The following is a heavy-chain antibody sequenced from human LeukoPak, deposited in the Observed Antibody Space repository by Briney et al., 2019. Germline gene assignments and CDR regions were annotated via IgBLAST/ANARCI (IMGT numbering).Heavy chain of an antibody. Sequence: ASVKVSCKASGYTFSSYDINWVRQATGQGLEWMGWMNPNSGNTAYAQKFQGRVTMSRDTSISTAYMELSSLRSEDTAVYYCATDCGSTSCYGGFDPWAREPWSPSPQ. CDR1: GYTFSSYD. D-gene: IGHD2-2*01. CDR2: MNPNSGNT. J-gene: IGHJ5*02. CDR3: ATDCGSTSCYGGFDP. V-gene: IGHV1-8*02.